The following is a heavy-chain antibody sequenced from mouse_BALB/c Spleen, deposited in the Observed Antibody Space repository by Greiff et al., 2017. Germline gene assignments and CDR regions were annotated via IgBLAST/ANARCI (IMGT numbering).Heavy chain of an antibody. CDR2: ISSGGST. D-gene: IGHD2-4*01. J-gene: IGHJ2*01. V-gene: IGHV5-6-5*01. CDR3: ARDDYDALDY. CDR1: GFTFSSYA. Sequence: DVKLVESGGGLVKPGGSLKLSCAASGFTFSSYAMSWVRQTPEKRLEWVASISSGGSTYYPDSVKGRFTISRDNARNILYLQMSSLRSEDTAMYYCARDDYDALDYWGQGTTLTVSS.